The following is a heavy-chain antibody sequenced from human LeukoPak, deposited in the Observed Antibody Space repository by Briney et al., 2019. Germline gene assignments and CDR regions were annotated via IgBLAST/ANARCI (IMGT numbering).Heavy chain of an antibody. Sequence: SETLSLTCTVSGGSISSSSYYWGWIRQPPGKGLEWIGSIYYSGSTYYNPSLKSRVTISVDTSKNQFSLKLSSVTAADTAVYYCARQLVRGGMDVWGQGTTVTVSS. CDR2: IYYSGST. CDR1: GGSISSSSYY. V-gene: IGHV4-39*01. J-gene: IGHJ6*02. CDR3: ARQLVRGGMDV. D-gene: IGHD3-10*02.